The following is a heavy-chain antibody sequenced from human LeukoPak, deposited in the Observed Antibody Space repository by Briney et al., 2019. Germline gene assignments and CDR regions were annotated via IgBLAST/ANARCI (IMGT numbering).Heavy chain of an antibody. J-gene: IGHJ4*02. Sequence: GGSLRLSCAASGFTFTPAWMTWVRQAPGKGLEWVGRIKSKADGETTDYAAPVKGRFFMSTKATLFLLMNYLETEDTAVYYCTTDRGLTMIRGVFVSWGQGTLVTVSS. CDR1: GFTFTPAW. CDR3: TTDRGLTMIRGVFVS. D-gene: IGHD3-10*01. V-gene: IGHV3-15*01. CDR2: IKSKADGETT.